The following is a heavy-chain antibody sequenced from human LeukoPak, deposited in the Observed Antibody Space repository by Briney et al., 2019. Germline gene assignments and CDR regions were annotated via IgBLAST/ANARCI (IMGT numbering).Heavy chain of an antibody. J-gene: IGHJ3*02. CDR3: ARDVSGYDIPDAFDI. Sequence: PSGTLSLTCAVSGGSISSSNWWSWVRQPPGKGLEWIGEIYHSGSTNYNPSLKSRVTISVDKSKNQFSLKLSSVTAADTAVYYCARDVSGYDIPDAFDIWGQGTMVTVSS. D-gene: IGHD5-12*01. CDR2: IYHSGST. CDR1: GGSISSSNW. V-gene: IGHV4-4*02.